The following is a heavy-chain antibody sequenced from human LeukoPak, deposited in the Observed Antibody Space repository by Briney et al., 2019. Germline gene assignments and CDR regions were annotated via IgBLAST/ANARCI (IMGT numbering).Heavy chain of an antibody. CDR1: GFTFSSYA. D-gene: IGHD3-10*01. CDR3: AKRASGSGTSLYYFDY. Sequence: PGGSLRLSCAASGFTFSSYAMSWVRHAPGKGLEWVSVISNSAGSTFYADSVKGRFTISRDNSKNTLYLQMNSLRAEDTAVYYCAKRASGSGTSLYYFDYWGQGTLVTVSS. J-gene: IGHJ4*02. V-gene: IGHV3-23*01. CDR2: ISNSAGST.